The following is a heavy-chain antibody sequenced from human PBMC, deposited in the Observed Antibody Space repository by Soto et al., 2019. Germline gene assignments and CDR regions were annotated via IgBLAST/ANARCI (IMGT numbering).Heavy chain of an antibody. CDR2: IYYSGST. V-gene: IGHV4-31*03. CDR3: AREEPNVDTAMVLGAEGWFDP. D-gene: IGHD5-18*01. Sequence: SQTLSLTCTVSGGSISSGGYYWSWIRQHPGKGLEWIGYIYYSGSTYYNPSLKSRVTISVDTSKNQFSLKLSSVTAADTAVYYCAREEPNVDTAMVLGAEGWFDPWGQGTLVTVSS. CDR1: GGSISSGGYY. J-gene: IGHJ5*02.